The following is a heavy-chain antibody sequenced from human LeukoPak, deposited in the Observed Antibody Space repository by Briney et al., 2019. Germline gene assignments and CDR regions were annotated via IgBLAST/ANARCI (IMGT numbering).Heavy chain of an antibody. CDR2: IKQDGSEK. Sequence: GGSLRLSCAASGFNFNTYWMSWVRQAPGKGLEWVANIKQDGSEKFYVDSMKGRFTISRDNSKNSLYLQMNSLRAEDTAVYYCARGLIRYFASAYWGQGTLVTVSS. V-gene: IGHV3-7*03. J-gene: IGHJ4*02. CDR3: ARGLIRYFASAY. CDR1: GFNFNTYW. D-gene: IGHD3-9*01.